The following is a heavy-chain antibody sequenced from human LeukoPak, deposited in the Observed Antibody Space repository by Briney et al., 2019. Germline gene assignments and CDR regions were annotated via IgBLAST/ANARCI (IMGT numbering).Heavy chain of an antibody. D-gene: IGHD4-17*01. V-gene: IGHV4-59*01. CDR3: ARDTTGMDWFDP. CDR2: IYYSGST. Sequence: SETLSLTCTVSGGSISSYYWSWIRQPPGKGLEWIGYIYYSGSTNYNPSLKSRVAISVDTSKNQFSLKLSSVTAADTAVYYCARDTTGMDWFDPWGQGTLVTVSS. J-gene: IGHJ5*02. CDR1: GGSISSYY.